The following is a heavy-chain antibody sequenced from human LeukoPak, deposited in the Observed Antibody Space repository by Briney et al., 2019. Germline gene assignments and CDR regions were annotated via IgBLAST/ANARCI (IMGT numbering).Heavy chain of an antibody. J-gene: IGHJ3*02. CDR2: IYSGGST. CDR3: ARDPYYYDSSDAFDI. CDR1: GFTVSSNY. V-gene: IGHV3-66*01. Sequence: GSLRLSCAASGFTVSSNYMSWVRQAPGKGLEWVSVIYSGGSTYYADSVKGRFTISRDNSKNTLYLQMNSLRAEDTAVYYCARDPYYYDSSDAFDIWGQGTMVTVSS. D-gene: IGHD3-22*01.